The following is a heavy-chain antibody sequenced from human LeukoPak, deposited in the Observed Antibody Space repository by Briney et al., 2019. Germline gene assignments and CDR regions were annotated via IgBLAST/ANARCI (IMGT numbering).Heavy chain of an antibody. D-gene: IGHD2-2*01. V-gene: IGHV4-34*01. CDR2: IYYSGST. Sequence: SETLSLTCAVYGGSFSGYYWSWIRQPPGKGLEWIGSIYYSGSTYYNPSLKSRVTISVDTSKNQFSLKLSSVTAADTAVYYCASGDLTSIDYWGQGTLVTVSS. J-gene: IGHJ4*02. CDR3: ASGDLTSIDY. CDR1: GGSFSGYY.